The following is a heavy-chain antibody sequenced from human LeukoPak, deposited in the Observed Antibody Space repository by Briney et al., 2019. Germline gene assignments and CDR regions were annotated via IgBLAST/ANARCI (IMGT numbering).Heavy chain of an antibody. CDR2: IYPGDSDT. J-gene: IGHJ6*02. CDR1: GYTFSNYW. D-gene: IGHD4-17*01. Sequence: GESLKISCKTSGYTFSNYWIGWVRQMPGKGLEWMGIIYPGDSDTTYSPSFQGQVTISADKSISTAYLQWSSLKASDTAMYYCARSQVTVTSAGMDVWGQGTTVTVSS. CDR3: ARSQVTVTSAGMDV. V-gene: IGHV5-51*01.